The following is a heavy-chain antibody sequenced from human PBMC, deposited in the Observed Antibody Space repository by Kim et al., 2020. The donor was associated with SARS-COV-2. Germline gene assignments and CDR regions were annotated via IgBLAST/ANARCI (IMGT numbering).Heavy chain of an antibody. D-gene: IGHD3-16*01. J-gene: IGHJ4*02. CDR2: GTT. V-gene: IGHV1-46*01. CDR3: TRGGTVDDY. Sequence: GTTVYAQKFQGRVTMTSDASKSTVYMELTSLRSDETAMYYCTRGGTVDDYWGQGTLVTVSS.